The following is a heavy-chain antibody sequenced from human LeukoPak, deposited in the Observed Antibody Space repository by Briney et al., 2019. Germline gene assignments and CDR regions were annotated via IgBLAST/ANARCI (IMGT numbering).Heavy chain of an antibody. V-gene: IGHV4-34*01. CDR1: GGSFSGYY. J-gene: IGHJ4*02. CDR3: ASRDIVAIAY. Sequence: SETLSLTCAVYGGSFSGYYWSWIRQPPGKGLEWIGEINHSGSTNYNPSLKSRVTISVDTSKNQFSLKLSSVTAADTAVYYCASRDIVAIAYWGQGTLVTVSS. D-gene: IGHD5-12*01. CDR2: INHSGST.